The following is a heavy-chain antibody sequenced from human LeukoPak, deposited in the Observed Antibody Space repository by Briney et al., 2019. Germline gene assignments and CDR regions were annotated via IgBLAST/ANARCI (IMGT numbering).Heavy chain of an antibody. CDR1: GFTFSSYA. D-gene: IGHD6-19*01. V-gene: IGHV3-30*04. Sequence: GGSLRLSCAASGFTFSSYAVHWVRQAPGKGLEWVAVISYDGSNEYYADSVKGRFTLSRDNSKNTLYLQMNSLRAEDTAVYYCARDGVVQWLSYYFEYWGQGTLVTVSS. J-gene: IGHJ4*02. CDR2: ISYDGSNE. CDR3: ARDGVVQWLSYYFEY.